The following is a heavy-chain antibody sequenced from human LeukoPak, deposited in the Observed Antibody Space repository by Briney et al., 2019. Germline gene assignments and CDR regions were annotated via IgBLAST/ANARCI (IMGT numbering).Heavy chain of an antibody. CDR1: GGSISSSSYY. V-gene: IGHV4-39*01. Sequence: PSETLSLTCTVSGGSISSSSYYWGWIRRPPGMGLEWIGSIYYSGSTYYNPSLKSRVTISVDTSKNQFSLKLSSVTAADTAVYYCARLAVVPAAIDYWGQGTLVTVSS. J-gene: IGHJ4*02. CDR2: IYYSGST. CDR3: ARLAVVPAAIDY. D-gene: IGHD2-2*01.